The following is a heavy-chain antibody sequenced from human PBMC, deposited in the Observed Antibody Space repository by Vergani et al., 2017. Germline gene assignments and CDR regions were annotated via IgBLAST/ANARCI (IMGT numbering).Heavy chain of an antibody. V-gene: IGHV1-69*01. CDR3: ARGQDMVVVVAENWFDP. CDR1: GGTFSSYA. D-gene: IGHD2-15*01. Sequence: QVQLVQSGAEVKKPGSSVKVSCKASGGTFSSYAISWVRQAPGQGLEWMGGIIPIFGTANYAQKFQGRVTITADESTSTAYMELNSLRAEDTAVYYCARGQDMVVVVAENWFDPWGQGTLVTVSS. CDR2: IIPIFGTA. J-gene: IGHJ5*02.